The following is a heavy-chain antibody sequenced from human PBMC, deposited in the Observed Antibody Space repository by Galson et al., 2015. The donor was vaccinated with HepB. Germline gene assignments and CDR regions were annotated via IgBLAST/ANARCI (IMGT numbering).Heavy chain of an antibody. D-gene: IGHD3-22*01. CDR1: GFTFSDYY. CDR3: ASGYYYDSSGYDY. J-gene: IGHJ4*02. V-gene: IGHV3-11*01. Sequence: SLRLSCAASGFTFSDYYMSWIRQAPGKGLEWVSYISSSGSTIYYADSVKGRFTISRDNAKNSLHLQMNSLRAEDTAVYYCASGYYYDSSGYDYWGQGTLVTVSS. CDR2: ISSSGSTI.